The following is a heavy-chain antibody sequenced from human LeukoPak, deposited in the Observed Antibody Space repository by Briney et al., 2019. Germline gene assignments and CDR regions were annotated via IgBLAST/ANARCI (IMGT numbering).Heavy chain of an antibody. D-gene: IGHD2-2*01. CDR2: ISPYNGNT. CDR1: GYTFTSYG. Sequence: ASVKVSCKASGYTFTSYGISWVRQAPGQGLAWMGWISPYNGNTNYAQKLQGRVTMTTDTSTSTAYMELRSLRSDDTAVYYCARDLGYCSSTSCYGGIFDYWGQGTLVTVSS. CDR3: ARDLGYCSSTSCYGGIFDY. V-gene: IGHV1-18*01. J-gene: IGHJ4*02.